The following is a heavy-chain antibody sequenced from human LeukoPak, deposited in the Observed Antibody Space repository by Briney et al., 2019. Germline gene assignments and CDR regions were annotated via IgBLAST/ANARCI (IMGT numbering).Heavy chain of an antibody. D-gene: IGHD6-13*01. CDR2: IIPIFGTA. CDR1: GRTFSSYA. Sequence: GSSVKFSCKASGRTFSSYAISWVRRARGQGLEWMGGIIPIFGTANYAQKFQGGVTITTDESTSTAYMELNSLRSEDTAVYYCARGPRQQLGRYYFDYWGQGTLVTVSS. J-gene: IGHJ4*02. V-gene: IGHV1-69*05. CDR3: ARGPRQQLGRYYFDY.